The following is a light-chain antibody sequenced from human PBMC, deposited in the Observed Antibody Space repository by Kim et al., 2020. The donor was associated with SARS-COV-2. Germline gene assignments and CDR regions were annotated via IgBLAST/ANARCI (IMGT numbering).Light chain of an antibody. Sequence: PGERATRSCRASQSVSSYLAWYQQKPGQAPRLLIYDASNRATGIPARFSGSGSGTDFTLTISSLEPEDFAVYYCQQRSDWPLTFGGGTKVDIK. CDR2: DAS. J-gene: IGKJ4*01. V-gene: IGKV3-11*01. CDR1: QSVSSY. CDR3: QQRSDWPLT.